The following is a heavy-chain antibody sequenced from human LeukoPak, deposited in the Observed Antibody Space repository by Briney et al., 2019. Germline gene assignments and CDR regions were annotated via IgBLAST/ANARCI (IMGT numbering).Heavy chain of an antibody. CDR2: IYHSGST. Sequence: SETLSLTCAVSGYSISSGYYWGWIRQPPGKGLEWIGSIYHSGSTYYNPSLKSRVTISVETSKNQFSLKLSSVTAADTAVYYCARLGLTPFDYWGQGTLVTVSS. CDR3: ARLGLTPFDY. J-gene: IGHJ4*02. CDR1: GYSISSGYY. D-gene: IGHD7-27*01. V-gene: IGHV4-38-2*01.